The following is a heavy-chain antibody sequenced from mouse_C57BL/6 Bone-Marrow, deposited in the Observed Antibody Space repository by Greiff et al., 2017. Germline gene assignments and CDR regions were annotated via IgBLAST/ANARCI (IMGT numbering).Heavy chain of an antibody. D-gene: IGHD1-1*01. J-gene: IGHJ2*01. CDR2: INPYNGGT. Sequence: VQLQQSGPVLVKPGASVKMSCKASGYTFTDYYMNWVKQSHGKSLEWIGVINPYNGGTSYNQKFKGKATLTVDKSSSTAYMELNSLTSEDSAVYYCARRGDGSSYYFDYWGQGTTLTVSS. CDR3: ARRGDGSSYYFDY. V-gene: IGHV1-19*01. CDR1: GYTFTDYY.